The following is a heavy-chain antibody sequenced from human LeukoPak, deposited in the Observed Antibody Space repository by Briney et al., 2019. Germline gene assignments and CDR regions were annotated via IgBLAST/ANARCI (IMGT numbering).Heavy chain of an antibody. V-gene: IGHV1-2*06. CDR1: GYTFTGYY. Sequence: ASVKVSCKASGYTFTGYYMHWVRQAPGQGLEWMGRINPNSGDTNYAQKFQGRVTMTRDTSISTAYMELSRLRSDDTAVYYCAGSGSYYIFDYWGQGTLVTVSS. D-gene: IGHD1-26*01. CDR3: AGSGSYYIFDY. CDR2: INPNSGDT. J-gene: IGHJ4*02.